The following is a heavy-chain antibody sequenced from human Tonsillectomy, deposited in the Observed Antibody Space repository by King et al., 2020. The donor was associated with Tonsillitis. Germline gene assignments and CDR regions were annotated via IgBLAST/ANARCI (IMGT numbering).Heavy chain of an antibody. CDR3: AKDDCSGGSCSSPFDY. V-gene: IGHV3-9*01. CDR2: ISGNSGSI. Sequence: EVQLVESGGGLVQPGRSLRLSCAASGFTFHDYGMHWVRQAPGKVLEWVSGISGNSGSINYADSVKGRFTISRYNAKNSLYLQMNSLRAEDTALYYFAKDDCSGGSCSSPFDYWGQGTLVTVSS. D-gene: IGHD2-15*01. J-gene: IGHJ4*02. CDR1: GFTFHDYG.